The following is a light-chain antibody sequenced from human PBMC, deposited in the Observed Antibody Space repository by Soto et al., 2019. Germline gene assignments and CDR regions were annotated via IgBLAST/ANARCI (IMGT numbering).Light chain of an antibody. Sequence: QSALTQPASVSGSPEQSITISCTGTSSDVGNSNLVSWYQHHPGKAPQLMIYEDSKRHSGMSNRFSGSKSCNTASLTISGRQDEDEANYYCSSYAGGTDWVFGGGTKVTVL. CDR1: SSDVGNSNL. CDR2: EDS. J-gene: IGLJ3*02. CDR3: SSYAGGTDWV. V-gene: IGLV2-23*01.